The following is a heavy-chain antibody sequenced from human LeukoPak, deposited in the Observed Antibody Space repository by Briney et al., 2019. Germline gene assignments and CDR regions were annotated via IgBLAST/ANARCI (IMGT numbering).Heavy chain of an antibody. CDR2: LRGSSTYI. V-gene: IGHV3-11*06. D-gene: IGHD5-18*01. CDR1: GLTFSDYY. J-gene: IGHJ4*02. CDR3: ATCYGHCYGQYYFDY. Sequence: GRSLRLSCGVSGLTFSDYYMSWDSHAPGKGREWVSYLRGSSTYIDYTDSVKGRFAISRDNAKNSVYLQMNCLSAEDTAVYYCATCYGHCYGQYYFDYWDQGTLVAVSS.